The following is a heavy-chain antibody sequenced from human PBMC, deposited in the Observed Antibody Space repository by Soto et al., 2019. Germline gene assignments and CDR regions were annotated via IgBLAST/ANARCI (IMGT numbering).Heavy chain of an antibody. V-gene: IGHV3-21*01. CDR3: ARTLWDWGVYSSSSDY. Sequence: FLRLSCAASGFTFSSYSMNWVRQAPGKGLEWVSSISSSSSYIYYADSVKGRFTISRDNAKNSLYLQMNSLRAEDTAVYYCARTLWDWGVYSSSSDYWGQGTLVTVSS. CDR2: ISSSSSYI. D-gene: IGHD6-6*01. J-gene: IGHJ4*02. CDR1: GFTFSSYS.